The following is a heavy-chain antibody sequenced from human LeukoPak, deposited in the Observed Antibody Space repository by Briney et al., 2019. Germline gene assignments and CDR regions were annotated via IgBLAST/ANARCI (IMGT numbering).Heavy chain of an antibody. CDR3: ARDESGGGVPLYYFNY. CDR2: IAGSGARA. V-gene: IGHV3-23*01. CDR1: GFTFRTYA. D-gene: IGHD6-25*01. J-gene: IGHJ4*02. Sequence: GGSLRLSCVASGFTFRTYAMTWVRQPPGKGLEWLSAIAGSGARAYSADSVKGRFTISRDNSKNTLYLRMNSLRVEDTAIYYCARDESGGGVPLYYFNYWGQGTLVTVSS.